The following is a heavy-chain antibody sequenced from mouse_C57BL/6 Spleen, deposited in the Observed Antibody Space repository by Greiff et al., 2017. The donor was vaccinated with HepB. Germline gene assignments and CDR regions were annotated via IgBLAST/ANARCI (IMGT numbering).Heavy chain of an antibody. V-gene: IGHV1-42*01. Sequence: SGPELVKPGASVKISCKASGYSFTGYYMNWVKQSPEKSLEWIGEINPSTGGTTYNQKFKAKATLTVDKSSSTAYMQLKSLTTEDSAVYYCAYYYGERGYFDVWGTGTTVTVSS. CDR2: INPSTGGT. D-gene: IGHD1-1*01. CDR3: AYYYGERGYFDV. CDR1: GYSFTGYY. J-gene: IGHJ1*03.